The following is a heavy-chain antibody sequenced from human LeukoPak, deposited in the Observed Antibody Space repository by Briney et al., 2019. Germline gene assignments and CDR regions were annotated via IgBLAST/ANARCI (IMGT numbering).Heavy chain of an antibody. Sequence: PSETLSLICTVSGGSISSYYWSWIRQPPGKGLEWIGYIYYTGSTNYNPSLKSRVPISVDTSKNQFSLKLSSVTAADTAVYYCARGEVVVPSYYYYYMDVWGKGTTVTVSS. D-gene: IGHD2-15*01. J-gene: IGHJ6*03. CDR2: IYYTGST. CDR1: GGSISSYY. V-gene: IGHV4-59*01. CDR3: ARGEVVVPSYYYYYMDV.